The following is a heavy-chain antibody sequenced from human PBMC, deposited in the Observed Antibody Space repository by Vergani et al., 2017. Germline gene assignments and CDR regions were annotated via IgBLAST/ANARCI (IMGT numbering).Heavy chain of an antibody. CDR2: IYSGGST. J-gene: IGHJ4*02. Sequence: EVQLLESGGGLVQPGGSLRLSCAASGFTVSSNYMSWVRQAPGKGLEWVSVIYSGGSTYYADSVKGRFTISRHNSKNTLYLQMNSLRAEDTAVYYCARGNYGSGSYYPHYWGQGTLVTVSS. V-gene: IGHV3-53*04. CDR1: GFTVSSNY. D-gene: IGHD3-10*01. CDR3: ARGNYGSGSYYPHY.